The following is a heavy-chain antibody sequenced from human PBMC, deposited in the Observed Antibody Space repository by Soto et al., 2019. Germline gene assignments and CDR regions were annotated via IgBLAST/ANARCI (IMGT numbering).Heavy chain of an antibody. CDR1: GFTFSSYA. CDR2: ISGSGGST. D-gene: IGHD5-18*01. V-gene: IGHV3-23*01. J-gene: IGHJ3*02. Sequence: GGSLRLSCAASGFTFSSYAMSWVRQAPGKGLEWVSAISGSGGSTYYADSVKGRFTISRDNSKNTLYLQMNSLRAEDTAVYYCASRAPGRGYGLLDAFDIWGQGTMVTVSS. CDR3: ASRAPGRGYGLLDAFDI.